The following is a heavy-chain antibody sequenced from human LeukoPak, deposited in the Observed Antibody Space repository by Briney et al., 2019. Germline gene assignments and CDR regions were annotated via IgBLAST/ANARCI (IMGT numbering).Heavy chain of an antibody. CDR3: ARDSRDTFDY. V-gene: IGHV3-48*03. D-gene: IGHD5-18*01. CDR2: ISSSGSTI. J-gene: IGHJ4*02. CDR1: GFTLSSYE. Sequence: GGSLRLSCAASGFTLSSYEMNWVRQAPGKGLEWVPYISSSGSTIYYADSVKGRFTISRDNAKNSLYLQMNSLRAEDTAVYYCARDSRDTFDYWGQGTLVTVSS.